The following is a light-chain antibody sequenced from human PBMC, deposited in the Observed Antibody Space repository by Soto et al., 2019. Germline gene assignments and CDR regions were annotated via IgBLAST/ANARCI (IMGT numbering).Light chain of an antibody. Sequence: QLVLAQPPSASGTPGQRVTISCSGSSSNIGTNTVIWYQQLPGAAPRLLIYSDNQRPSGVPDRFSGSKSGTSASLAISGLQSEDEADYYCAAWDVSLVVFGGGTSSPS. J-gene: IGLJ2*01. CDR1: SSNIGTNT. CDR2: SDN. CDR3: AAWDVSLVV. V-gene: IGLV1-44*01.